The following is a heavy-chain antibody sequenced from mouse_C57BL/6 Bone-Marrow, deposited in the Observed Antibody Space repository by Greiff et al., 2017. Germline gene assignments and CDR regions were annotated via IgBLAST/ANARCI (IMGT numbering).Heavy chain of an antibody. CDR1: GFNIKDDY. V-gene: IGHV14-4*01. J-gene: IGHJ3*01. CDR3: TTRSVYQWAD. D-gene: IGHD1-3*01. Sequence: VQLQQSGAELVRPGASVKLSCTASGFNIKDDYMHWVKQRPEQGLEWIGWIDPENGDTKYASKFQGKATITADTSSNTAYLQLSSLTSEDTAVYYCTTRSVYQWADWGQGTLVTVSA. CDR2: IDPENGDT.